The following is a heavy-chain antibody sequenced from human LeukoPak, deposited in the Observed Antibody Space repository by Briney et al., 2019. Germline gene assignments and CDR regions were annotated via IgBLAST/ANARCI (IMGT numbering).Heavy chain of an antibody. J-gene: IGHJ3*02. Sequence: GESLKISCKGSGYSFTSYWIGWVRQMPGKGLEWMGIIYPGDSDTRYSPSFQGQVTISADKSISTAYLQWSSLRASDTAMYYCARSLRYFDWLLPDGDAFDNWGQGTMVTVSS. CDR1: GYSFTSYW. CDR2: IYPGDSDT. D-gene: IGHD3-9*01. CDR3: ARSLRYFDWLLPDGDAFDN. V-gene: IGHV5-51*01.